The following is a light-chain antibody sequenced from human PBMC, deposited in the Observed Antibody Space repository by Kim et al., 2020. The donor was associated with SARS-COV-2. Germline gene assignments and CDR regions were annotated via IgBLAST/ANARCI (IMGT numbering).Light chain of an antibody. CDR1: QSVIRK. Sequence: VTRAVAPGEIATLACRASQSVIRKLAWYQKKPGQAPRLLIYGASSRDTGIPARFSGTGSGTDFTLTISSLEPEDFAVYYCQQRASFGQGTRLEIK. J-gene: IGKJ5*01. V-gene: IGKV3-11*01. CDR2: GAS. CDR3: QQRAS.